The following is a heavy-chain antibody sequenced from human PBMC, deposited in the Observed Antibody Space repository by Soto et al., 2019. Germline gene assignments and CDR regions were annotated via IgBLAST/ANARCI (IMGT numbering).Heavy chain of an antibody. J-gene: IGHJ4*02. V-gene: IGHV1-18*01. D-gene: IGHD5-18*01. Sequence: ASVKVSCKTSGYTFRTYGITWVRQAPGQGLEWMGWISAYNGNTNYAQKLQGRVTLTTDTSTSTAYRELRSLTSDDTAVYFCAREDVDTGLWGQGTLVTVSS. CDR2: ISAYNGNT. CDR1: GYTFRTYG. CDR3: AREDVDTGL.